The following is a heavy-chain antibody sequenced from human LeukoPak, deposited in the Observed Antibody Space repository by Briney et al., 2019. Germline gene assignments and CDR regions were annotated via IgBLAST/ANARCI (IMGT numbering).Heavy chain of an antibody. CDR3: TKDGGSGWPSSDY. V-gene: IGHV3-43*01. J-gene: IGHJ4*02. Sequence: GALRLSCAASGFTFDDYSMHWVRQAPGKGLEWVSVINWDGSSTYYADSVKGRFTISRDNSKNSLHLQMNSLTIEDTALYHCTKDGGSGWPSSDYWGQGTLVTVSS. D-gene: IGHD6-19*01. CDR1: GFTFDDYS. CDR2: INWDGSST.